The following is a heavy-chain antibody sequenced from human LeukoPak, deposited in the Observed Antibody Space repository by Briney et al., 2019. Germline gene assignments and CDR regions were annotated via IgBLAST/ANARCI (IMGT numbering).Heavy chain of an antibody. CDR3: ARNIAVAGSFDY. Sequence: VSYISSSGSTIYYAASVKGRFTISRDNAKNSLYLQMNSLRAEDTAVYYCARNIAVAGSFDYWGQGTLVTVSS. D-gene: IGHD6-19*01. V-gene: IGHV3-11*01. CDR2: ISSSGSTI. J-gene: IGHJ4*02.